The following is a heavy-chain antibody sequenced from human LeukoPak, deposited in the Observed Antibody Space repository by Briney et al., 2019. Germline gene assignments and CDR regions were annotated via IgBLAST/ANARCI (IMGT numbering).Heavy chain of an antibody. CDR1: GYTFTGYY. J-gene: IGHJ4*02. CDR2: INPNSGGT. CDR3: ARTMVRGENDY. V-gene: IGHV1-2*06. D-gene: IGHD3-10*01. Sequence: ASVKVSCKASGYTFTGYYVHWVRQAPGQGLEWMGRINPNSGGTNYAQKFQGRVTMTRDTSISTAYMELSRLRSDDTAVYCCARTMVRGENDYWGQGTLVTVSS.